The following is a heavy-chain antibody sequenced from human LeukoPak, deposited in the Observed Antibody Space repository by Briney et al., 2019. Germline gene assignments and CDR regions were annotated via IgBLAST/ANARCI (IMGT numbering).Heavy chain of an antibody. J-gene: IGHJ4*02. CDR1: GFTFSTHA. CDR2: LSGDGSTT. CDR3: ARGTSLGRPGTYYFDY. V-gene: IGHV3-23*01. D-gene: IGHD1/OR15-1a*01. Sequence: GGSLRLSCAASGFTFSTHAMSWVRQAPGKGLGWVSSLSGDGSTTYHADSVKGRFTISRDNSRSTLYLQVNSLSAEDTAVYYCARGTSLGRPGTYYFDYWGQGALVTVSS.